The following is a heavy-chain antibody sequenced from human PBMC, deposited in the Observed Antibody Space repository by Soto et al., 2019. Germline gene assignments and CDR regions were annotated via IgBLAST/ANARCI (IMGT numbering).Heavy chain of an antibody. Sequence: QVQLVQSGAEVKKPGASVKVSCKASGYTFTSYGISWVRQAPGQGLEWMGWISAYNGNTNYAQKLQGRVTMTTDTSTSTAYMELRSLRSDDTAVYYSARVSLGIAVAGTDLYYFDYWGQGTLVTASS. V-gene: IGHV1-18*01. J-gene: IGHJ4*02. CDR1: GYTFTSYG. CDR3: ARVSLGIAVAGTDLYYFDY. D-gene: IGHD6-19*01. CDR2: ISAYNGNT.